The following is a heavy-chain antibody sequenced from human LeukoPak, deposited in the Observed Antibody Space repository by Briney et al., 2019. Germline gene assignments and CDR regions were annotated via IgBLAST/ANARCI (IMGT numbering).Heavy chain of an antibody. Sequence: GSLRFSCAASGFTFSSYSMNWVRQAPGKGLEWVSSISSSSSYIYYADSVKGRFTISRDNAKNSLYLQMNSLRAEDTAVYYCAGIVGATKVPWFDPWGQGTLVTVSS. CDR1: GFTFSSYS. D-gene: IGHD1-26*01. V-gene: IGHV3-21*01. CDR3: AGIVGATKVPWFDP. J-gene: IGHJ5*02. CDR2: ISSSSSYI.